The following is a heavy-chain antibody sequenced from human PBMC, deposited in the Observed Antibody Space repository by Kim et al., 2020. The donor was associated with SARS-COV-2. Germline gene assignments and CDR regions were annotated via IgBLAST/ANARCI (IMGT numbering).Heavy chain of an antibody. Sequence: GGSLRLSCAASGFTFSSYEMNWVRQAPGKGLEWVSYISSSGSTIYYADSVKGRFTISRDNAKNSLYLQMNSLRAEDTAVYYCARVGEYCGGCDAFDIWGQGTMVTVSS. CDR3: ARVGEYCGGCDAFDI. D-gene: IGHD2-21*01. CDR1: GFTFSSYE. V-gene: IGHV3-48*03. CDR2: ISSSGSTI. J-gene: IGHJ3*02.